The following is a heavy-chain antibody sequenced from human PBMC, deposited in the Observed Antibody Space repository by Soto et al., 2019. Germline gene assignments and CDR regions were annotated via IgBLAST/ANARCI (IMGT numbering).Heavy chain of an antibody. Sequence: QVQLQESGPGLVKPSETLSLTCTVSGGSISSYYWSWIRQPPGKGLEWIGYIYYSGSTNYNPSLKSRVTISVDTSKNQFSLKLSSVTAADTAVYYCARVLGVGRDWFDPWVQGTLVTVSS. CDR2: IYYSGST. D-gene: IGHD3-16*01. CDR1: GGSISSYY. V-gene: IGHV4-59*01. CDR3: ARVLGVGRDWFDP. J-gene: IGHJ5*02.